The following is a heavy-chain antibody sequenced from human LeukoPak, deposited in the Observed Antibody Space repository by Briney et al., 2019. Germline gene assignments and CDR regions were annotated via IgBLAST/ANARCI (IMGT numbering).Heavy chain of an antibody. D-gene: IGHD6-13*01. CDR1: GGSFSGYY. CDR3: ATGGVAAAGIPSSSWFDP. CDR2: INHSGST. J-gene: IGHJ5*02. Sequence: SETLSLTCAVYGGSFSGYYWSWIRQPPGKGLEWVGEINHSGSTNYNPSPKSRVTISIDTSKNQFSLKLSSVTAADTAVYCCATGGVAAAGIPSSSWFDPWGQGTLVTVSS. V-gene: IGHV4-34*01.